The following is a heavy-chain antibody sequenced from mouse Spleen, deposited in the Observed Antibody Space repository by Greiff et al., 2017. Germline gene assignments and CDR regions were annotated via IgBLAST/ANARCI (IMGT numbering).Heavy chain of an antibody. CDR1: GYTFTSYW. V-gene: IGHV1-69*01. CDR2: IDPSDSYT. J-gene: IGHJ3*01. Sequence: QVQLKQPGAELVMPGASVKLSCKASGYTFTSYWMHWVKQRPGQGLEWIGEIDPSDSYTNYNQKFKGKATLTVDKSSSTAYMQLSSLTSEDSAVYYCARGEDWFAYWGQGTLVTVSA. CDR3: ARGEDWFAY.